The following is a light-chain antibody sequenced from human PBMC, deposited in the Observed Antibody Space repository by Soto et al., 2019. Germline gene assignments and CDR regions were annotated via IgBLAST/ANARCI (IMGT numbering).Light chain of an antibody. Sequence: DIQMTQSPSSLSASIGDRVTITCQASQDINNYLNWYQEKPGKAPKLLIFDASNLETGVPSRFSGSGSGTDFSFTISSLQPEDIATYYCQQYDELPLTFGGGTKVEI. CDR1: QDINNY. CDR2: DAS. CDR3: QQYDELPLT. J-gene: IGKJ4*01. V-gene: IGKV1-33*01.